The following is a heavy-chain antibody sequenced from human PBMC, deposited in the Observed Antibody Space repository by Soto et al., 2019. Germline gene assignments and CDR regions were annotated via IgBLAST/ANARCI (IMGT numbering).Heavy chain of an antibody. CDR1: GYTFTGHY. D-gene: IGHD2-2*01. CDR2: ITPNSGYT. CDR3: AKDNGQLLIFEY. V-gene: IGHV1-2*02. Sequence: QVQLVQSGAEVKRPGASVKVSCKASGYTFTGHYVHWVRQAPGQGLEWMGWITPNSGYTNYAQKFQDRVTTTRDTSISTAYMELSGLRSDDTAVYYCAKDNGQLLIFEYWGQGTLVTVSS. J-gene: IGHJ4*02.